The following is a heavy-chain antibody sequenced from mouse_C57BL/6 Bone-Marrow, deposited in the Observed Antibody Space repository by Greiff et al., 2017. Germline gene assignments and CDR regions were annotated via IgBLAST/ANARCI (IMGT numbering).Heavy chain of an antibody. CDR3: ARRGEKDYGYAMDY. D-gene: IGHD2-4*01. CDR2: IYLGNGYT. V-gene: IGHV1-58*01. J-gene: IGHJ4*01. CDR1: GYTFTSYG. Sequence: EVQLQQSGAELVRPGSSVKMSCKTSGYTFTSYGINWVKQRPGQGLEWIGYIYLGNGYTEYNEKFKGKATLTSDTSSSTAYMKLNSLTSEDSAIYFCARRGEKDYGYAMDYWGQGTSVTVSS.